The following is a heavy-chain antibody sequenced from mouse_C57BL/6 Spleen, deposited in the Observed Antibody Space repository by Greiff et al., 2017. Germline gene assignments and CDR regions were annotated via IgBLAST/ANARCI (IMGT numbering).Heavy chain of an antibody. Sequence: EVKLQESGPGLVKPSQSLSLTCSVTGYSITSGYYWNWIRQFPGNKLEWMGYISYDGSNNYNPSLKNRISITRGTSKNQFFLKLNSVTTEDTATYYCAREDYWGQGTLVTVSA. V-gene: IGHV3-6*01. CDR1: GYSITSGYY. CDR3: AREDY. CDR2: ISYDGSN. J-gene: IGHJ3*01.